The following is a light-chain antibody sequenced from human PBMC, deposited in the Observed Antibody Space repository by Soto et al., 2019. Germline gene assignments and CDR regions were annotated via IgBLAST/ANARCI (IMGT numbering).Light chain of an antibody. CDR3: QSFDSRLSDWV. J-gene: IGLJ2*01. V-gene: IGLV1-40*01. CDR2: VNT. CDR1: SSNIGAGYD. Sequence: QSVLTQPPSVSGAPGQRVTISCTGSSSNIGAGYDVHWYQQPPGAAPKLLIYVNTNRPSGVPDRFSGSKSGTSASLAITGLQAEDEADYYCQSFDSRLSDWVFGGGTKLTVL.